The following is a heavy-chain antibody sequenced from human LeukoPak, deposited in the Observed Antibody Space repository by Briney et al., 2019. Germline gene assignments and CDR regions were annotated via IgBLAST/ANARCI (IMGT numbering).Heavy chain of an antibody. J-gene: IGHJ4*02. V-gene: IGHV3-30*02. D-gene: IGHD6-19*01. Sequence: GGSLRLSCAASGFTFSSYGMHWVRQAPGKGLEWVTFIRYDGSNKYYADSVKGRFTISRDNSKNTLYLQMNSLRAEDTAVYYCAKDRSGWGENFDYWGQGTLVTVSS. CDR3: AKDRSGWGENFDY. CDR1: GFTFSSYG. CDR2: IRYDGSNK.